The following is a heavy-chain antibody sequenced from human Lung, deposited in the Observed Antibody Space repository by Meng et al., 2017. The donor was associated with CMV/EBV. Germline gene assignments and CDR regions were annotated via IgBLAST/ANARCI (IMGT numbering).Heavy chain of an antibody. CDR2: IQGSDI. J-gene: IGHJ4*02. CDR3: ARASPYSRSYFDY. Sequence: SCAASGFTFSNYWMHWVRQAPGKGLVWVSRIQGSDIAYADSVQGRFSISRDNAKNTLYLQINSLRVEDTAVYYCARASPYSRSYFDYWGQGVLVTVSS. CDR1: GFTFSNYW. V-gene: IGHV3-74*01. D-gene: IGHD6-6*01.